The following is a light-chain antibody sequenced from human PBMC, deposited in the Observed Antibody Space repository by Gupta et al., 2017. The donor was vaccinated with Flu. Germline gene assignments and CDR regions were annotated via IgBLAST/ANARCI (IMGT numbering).Light chain of an antibody. V-gene: IGKV3-11*01. CDR3: QQRSNLLT. CDR1: QSVSSY. CDR2: DAS. Sequence: EIVLTQSPATLSLSPGERATLSCRASQSVSSYLAWYQQKPGQAPRLIIYDASNRATGIPDRFSGSGYGKDFTLTSSGLEHEDFAVYYRQQRSNLLTFGGGTXVEIK. J-gene: IGKJ4*01.